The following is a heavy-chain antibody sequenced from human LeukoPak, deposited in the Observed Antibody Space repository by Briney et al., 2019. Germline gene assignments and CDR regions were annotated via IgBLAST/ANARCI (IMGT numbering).Heavy chain of an antibody. J-gene: IGHJ5*02. CDR1: GYTFTSYG. CDR3: ARDELWAARHCSGGSCYSRWFDP. V-gene: IGHV1-18*01. CDR2: ISAYNGNT. Sequence: ASVKVSCKASGYTFTSYGISWVRQAPGQGLEWMGWISAYNGNTNYAQKLQGRVTMTTDTSTSTAYMELRSLRSDDTAVYYCARDELWAARHCSGGSCYSRWFDPWGQGTLVTVSS. D-gene: IGHD2-15*01.